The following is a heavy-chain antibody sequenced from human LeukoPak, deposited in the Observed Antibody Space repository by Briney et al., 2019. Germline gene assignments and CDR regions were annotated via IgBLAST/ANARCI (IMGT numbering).Heavy chain of an antibody. V-gene: IGHV3-7*04. J-gene: IGHJ3*02. CDR3: ARAAGPGYCSSTSCYSHGAFDI. D-gene: IGHD2-2*01. CDR1: GFTFTRYW. Sequence: PGGSLRLSCAASGFTFTRYWLNWVRQAPGRGLEWVANINQDASGKLYVDSVMGRFTISRDNAKNSLYLQMNSLRAEDTAVYYCARAAGPGYCSSTSCYSHGAFDIWGQGTMVTVSS. CDR2: INQDASGK.